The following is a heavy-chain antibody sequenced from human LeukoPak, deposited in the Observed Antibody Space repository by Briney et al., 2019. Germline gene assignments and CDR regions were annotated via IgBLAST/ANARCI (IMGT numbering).Heavy chain of an antibody. V-gene: IGHV1-46*01. CDR3: AREPYGSIAARPGGDRRDYYYMDV. CDR1: GYTFTSYY. CDR2: INPSGGST. J-gene: IGHJ6*03. D-gene: IGHD6-6*01. Sequence: GASVKVSCKASGYTFTSYYMHWVRQPPGQGLEWMGIINPSGGSTSYGQKFQGRVTMTRDTSTSTVYMELSSLRSEDTAVYYCAREPYGSIAARPGGDRRDYYYMDVWGKGTTVTVSS.